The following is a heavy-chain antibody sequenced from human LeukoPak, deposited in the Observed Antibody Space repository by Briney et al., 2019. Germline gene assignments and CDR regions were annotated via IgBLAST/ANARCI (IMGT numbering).Heavy chain of an antibody. CDR1: GYTFTSYA. Sequence: ASVKVSCKASGYTFTSYAMHRVRQAPGQRLEWMGWINAGNGNTKYSQKFQGRVTITRDTSASTAYMELSSLRSEDTAVYYCARSKGGPYSSSWYGDYWGQGTLATVSS. CDR2: INAGNGNT. D-gene: IGHD6-13*01. V-gene: IGHV1-3*01. CDR3: ARSKGGPYSSSWYGDY. J-gene: IGHJ4*02.